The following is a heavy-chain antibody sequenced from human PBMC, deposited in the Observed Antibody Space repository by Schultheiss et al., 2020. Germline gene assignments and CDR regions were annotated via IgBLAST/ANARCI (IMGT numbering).Heavy chain of an antibody. Sequence: SQTLSLTCTVSGGSISSGGYYWSWIRQHPGKGLEWIGYIYYSGSTYYNPSLKSRVTISVDTSKNQFSLKLSSVTAADTAVYYCARHDYYGSGSYYKGGNWFDPWGKGTLVTVSS. V-gene: IGHV4-31*03. CDR3: ARHDYYGSGSYYKGGNWFDP. CDR1: GGSISSGGYY. CDR2: IYYSGST. J-gene: IGHJ5*02. D-gene: IGHD3-10*01.